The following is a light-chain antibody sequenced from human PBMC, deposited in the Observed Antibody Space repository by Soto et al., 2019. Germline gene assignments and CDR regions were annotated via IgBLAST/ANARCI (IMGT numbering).Light chain of an antibody. Sequence: DIQLTQSPSFLSASVGDRVTITCRASQGISSYLAWYQQKPGKAPKLLIYAASTLQSGVPSRFSGSGSGTEFTLTSSSLQPEDFATYYCQQLNSYLWTFGQGNKVEIK. CDR3: QQLNSYLWT. V-gene: IGKV1-9*01. CDR1: QGISSY. CDR2: AAS. J-gene: IGKJ1*01.